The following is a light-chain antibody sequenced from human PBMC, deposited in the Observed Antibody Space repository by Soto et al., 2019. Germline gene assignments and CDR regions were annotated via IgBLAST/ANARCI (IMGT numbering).Light chain of an antibody. V-gene: IGKV1-5*03. CDR3: QHHNSYSEA. J-gene: IGKJ1*01. Sequence: DIQMTQSPSTLSASVGDRVTITCRASQSISSWLAWYQQKPGKAPKLLIYKASNLESGVPSRFSGSGSGTEFTLTISSLQPDDFATYYCQHHNSYSEAFGQGTKVDIK. CDR1: QSISSW. CDR2: KAS.